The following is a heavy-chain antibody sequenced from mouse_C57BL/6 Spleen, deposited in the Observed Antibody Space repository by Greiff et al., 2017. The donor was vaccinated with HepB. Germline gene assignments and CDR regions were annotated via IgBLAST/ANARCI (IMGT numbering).Heavy chain of an antibody. CDR2: ISSGSSTI. CDR1: GFTFSDYG. D-gene: IGHD1-1*01. V-gene: IGHV5-17*01. CDR3: ARRSSYGYYFDY. Sequence: EVMLVESGGGLVKPGGSLKLSCAASGFTFSDYGMHWVRQAPEKGLEWVAYISSGSSTIYYADTVKGRFTISRDNAKNTLFLKRTSLRSEDTAMYYCARRSSYGYYFDYWGQGTTLTVSS. J-gene: IGHJ2*01.